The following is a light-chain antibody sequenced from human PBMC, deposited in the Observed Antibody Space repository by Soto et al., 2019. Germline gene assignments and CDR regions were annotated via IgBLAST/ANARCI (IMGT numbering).Light chain of an antibody. V-gene: IGKV3-15*01. CDR2: GAY. Sequence: EIVMTQSPATLSVSPGERATLSCRASQSVSSNLAWYQQKPGQAPRLLIYGAYTRATGIPARFSGSGSGTEFTLTISSLQSEDFAFYYCQQYNNWPPTFGPGTKVDIK. J-gene: IGKJ3*01. CDR3: QQYNNWPPT. CDR1: QSVSSN.